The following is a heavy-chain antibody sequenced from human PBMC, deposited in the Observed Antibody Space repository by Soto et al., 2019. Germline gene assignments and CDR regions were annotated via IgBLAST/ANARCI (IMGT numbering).Heavy chain of an antibody. V-gene: IGHV4-39*01. D-gene: IGHD3-10*02. CDR1: GGSISSSSYY. CDR2: IYYSGST. J-gene: IGHJ5*02. Sequence: PSETLSLTCTVSGGSISSSSYYWGWIRQPPGKGLEWIGSIYYSGSTYYNPSLKSRVTISVDTSKNQFSLKLSSVTAADTAVYYCARRMFYNWFDPWGQGTLVTVSS. CDR3: ARRMFYNWFDP.